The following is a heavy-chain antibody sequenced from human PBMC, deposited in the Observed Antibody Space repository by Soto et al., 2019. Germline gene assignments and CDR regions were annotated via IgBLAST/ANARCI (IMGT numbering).Heavy chain of an antibody. J-gene: IGHJ4*02. V-gene: IGHV4-59*01. CDR1: GGSMSDYF. CDR2: IYYLGST. Sequence: PLETLSLTCSVSGGSMSDYFWSWIRQSPGKGLEWIGYIYYLGSTDYNPSLKSRVTISVDTSKRQFSLRLTSVTAADTAVYYCARDGYDGSGSPYPDYWGPGTQVTVSS. D-gene: IGHD3-10*01. CDR3: ARDGYDGSGSPYPDY.